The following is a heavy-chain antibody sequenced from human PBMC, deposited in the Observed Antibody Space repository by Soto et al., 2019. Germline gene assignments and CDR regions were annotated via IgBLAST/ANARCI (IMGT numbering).Heavy chain of an antibody. CDR1: GGSISSGEYY. D-gene: IGHD3-3*01. V-gene: IGHV4-30-4*01. J-gene: IGHJ6*02. CDR2: ISYSGST. Sequence: SETLSLTCTVSGGSISSGEYYWTWIRQPPGKGLEWIGYISYSGSTHYSPSLKSRVSITVDTSKNQFSLNLASVSAEDTAVYYWARTSLSIFCPSNHHYRKGVRGLGTTVTVSS. CDR3: ARTSLSIFCPSNHHYRKGV.